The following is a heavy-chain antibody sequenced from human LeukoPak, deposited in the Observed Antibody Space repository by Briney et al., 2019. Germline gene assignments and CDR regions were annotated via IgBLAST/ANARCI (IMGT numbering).Heavy chain of an antibody. V-gene: IGHV3-7*03. CDR2: IKQAGTEK. Sequence: GGSLGLSCAASGFTFSSYWMTWVRQAPGKGLEWVANIKQAGTEKYYVDSVKGRFTISRDNAKNSLFLQMNSLRAEDTAVYFCARGQYFSTTYYFDYWGQGTLVTVSS. D-gene: IGHD2/OR15-2a*01. CDR3: ARGQYFSTTYYFDY. J-gene: IGHJ4*02. CDR1: GFTFSSYW.